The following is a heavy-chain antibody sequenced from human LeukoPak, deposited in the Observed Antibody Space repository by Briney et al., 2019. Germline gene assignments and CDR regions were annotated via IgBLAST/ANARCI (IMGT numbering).Heavy chain of an antibody. D-gene: IGHD6-13*01. CDR1: GFTFSSYA. Sequence: QPGGSLRLSCAASGFTFSSYAMSWVRQAPGKGLEWVSAISGSGGSTYYADSVKGRFTISRDNSKSTLFLQMNSLRAEDTAIYYCAKNAAAPPKGPLFHYWGQGTLVTVSS. V-gene: IGHV3-23*01. J-gene: IGHJ4*02. CDR3: AKNAAAPPKGPLFHY. CDR2: ISGSGGST.